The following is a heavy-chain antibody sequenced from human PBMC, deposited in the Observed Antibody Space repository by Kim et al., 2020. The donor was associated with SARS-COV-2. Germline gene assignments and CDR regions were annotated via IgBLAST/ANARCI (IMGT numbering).Heavy chain of an antibody. D-gene: IGHD2-15*01. V-gene: IGHV3-23*01. CDR1: GFTFDNFA. Sequence: GGSLRLSCEASGFTFDNFAMSWVRQAPGKGLEWISSISSSGGKTYYADSIKGRFTVSRDSSKSALYLEMSSLRAEDMARYYCAKFSGQVNSYYDSRGQGT. CDR3: AKFSGQVNSYYDS. J-gene: IGHJ4*02. CDR2: ISSSGGKT.